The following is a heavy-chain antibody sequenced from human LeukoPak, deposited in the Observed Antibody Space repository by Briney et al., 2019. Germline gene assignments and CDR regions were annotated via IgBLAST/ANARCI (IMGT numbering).Heavy chain of an antibody. Sequence: SETLSLTCTVSGGSISSYYWSWIRQPPGKGLEWIGYIYYSGSTNYNPSLKSRVTISVDTSKNQLSLKLSSVTAADKAVYYCARVSVGGSDPWGQGTLVTVSS. CDR1: GGSISSYY. V-gene: IGHV4-59*01. CDR3: ARVSVGGSDP. D-gene: IGHD1-26*01. CDR2: IYYSGST. J-gene: IGHJ5*02.